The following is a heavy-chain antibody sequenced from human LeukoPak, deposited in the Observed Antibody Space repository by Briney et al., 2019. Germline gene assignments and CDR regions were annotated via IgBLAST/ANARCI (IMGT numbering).Heavy chain of an antibody. Sequence: GGSLRLSCAASGFTFSSYEMNWVRQAPGKGLEWVSYIRSSGSTIYYADSVKGRFTISRDNAKNSLYLQMNSLRAEDTAVYYCASYRHYDILTGYYNWGQGTLVTVSS. CDR2: IRSSGSTI. V-gene: IGHV3-48*03. J-gene: IGHJ4*02. CDR1: GFTFSSYE. D-gene: IGHD3-9*01. CDR3: ASYRHYDILTGYYN.